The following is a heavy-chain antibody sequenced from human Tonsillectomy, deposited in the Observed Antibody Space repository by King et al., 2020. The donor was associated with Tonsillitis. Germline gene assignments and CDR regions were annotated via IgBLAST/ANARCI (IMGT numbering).Heavy chain of an antibody. J-gene: IGHJ3*02. CDR1: GGSISSFY. CDR3: ARLKYYYDDSSGLTLDT. CDR2: IYYSGST. V-gene: IGHV4-59*08. Sequence: VQLQESGPGLVKPSETLSLTCTVSGGSISSFYWSWIRQPPGKGLEWIGYIYYSGSTNYNPSLKFRVTISVDTSKNQFSLKLSSGTAADTAVYYCARLKYYYDDSSGLTLDTWAQGTRVTVSP. D-gene: IGHD3-22*01.